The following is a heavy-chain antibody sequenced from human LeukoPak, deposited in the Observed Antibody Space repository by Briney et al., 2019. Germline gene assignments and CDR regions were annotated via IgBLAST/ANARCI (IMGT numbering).Heavy chain of an antibody. CDR2: INHSGYT. CDR1: GVSFDDYY. Sequence: PSETLSLTCAVSGVSFDDYYWSWVRQTPGKGLEWIGEINHSGYTNDSPSLKSRVTLSIDTSRKQFSLNLRSVTVADTGIYYCTRMTAGHDYWGQGTLVTVSA. D-gene: IGHD2-21*02. V-gene: IGHV4-34*01. CDR3: TRMTAGHDY. J-gene: IGHJ4*02.